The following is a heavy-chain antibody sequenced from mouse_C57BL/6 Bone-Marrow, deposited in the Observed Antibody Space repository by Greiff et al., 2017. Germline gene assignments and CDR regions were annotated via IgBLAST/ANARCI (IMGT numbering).Heavy chain of an antibody. CDR1: GFTFSDYY. Sequence: EVKLMESEGGLVQPGSSMKLSCPASGFTFSDYYMAWVRQVPEKGLEWVANINYDGSSTYYLDSLKSRFIISRDNAKNILYLQMSSLKSEDTATYYCARVLGYYFDYWGQDTSLTVSS. J-gene: IGHJ2*02. CDR2: INYDGSST. V-gene: IGHV5-16*01. CDR3: ARVLGYYFDY.